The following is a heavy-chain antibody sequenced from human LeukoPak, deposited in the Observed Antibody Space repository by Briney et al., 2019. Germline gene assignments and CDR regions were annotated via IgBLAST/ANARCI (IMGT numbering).Heavy chain of an antibody. CDR1: GYTFTSYY. V-gene: IGHV1-46*01. D-gene: IGHD3-16*02. CDR3: ARGFGVWGSYRPSWFDY. CDR2: INPSGGST. J-gene: IGHJ4*02. Sequence: ASVKVSCKASGYTFTSYYMHWVRQAPGQGLEWMGIINPSGGSTSYAQKFQGRVTMTRDMSTSTVYMELSSLRSEDTAVYYCARGFGVWGSYRPSWFDYWGQGTLVTVSS.